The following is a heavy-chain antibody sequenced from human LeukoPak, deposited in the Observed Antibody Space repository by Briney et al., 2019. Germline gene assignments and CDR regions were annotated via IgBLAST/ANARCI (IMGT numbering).Heavy chain of an antibody. D-gene: IGHD1-26*01. V-gene: IGHV4-61*01. CDR3: ARDVGATTLYNWFDP. J-gene: IGHJ5*02. CDR1: GVSVSSGSYY. Sequence: TSETLSLTCTVSGVSVSSGSYYWSWIRQPPGKGLEWVGYIYYSGSTNYNPSLKSRVTISVDTSKNQFSLKLSSVTAAGTAVYYCARDVGATTLYNWFDPWGQGTLVTVSS. CDR2: IYYSGST.